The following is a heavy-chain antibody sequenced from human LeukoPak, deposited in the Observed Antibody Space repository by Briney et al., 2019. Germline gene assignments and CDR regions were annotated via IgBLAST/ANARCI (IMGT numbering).Heavy chain of an antibody. J-gene: IGHJ4*02. CDR3: ARGYCSSTSCSNPPY. D-gene: IGHD2-2*01. CDR1: GFTFTTYA. V-gene: IGHV3-23*01. CDR2: ISGSGGGT. Sequence: GGSLRLSCAASGFTFTTYAMSWVRQAPGKGLEWVSLISGSGGGTYYADSVKGRFTISRDNSKNMVYLQVNSLRAEDTAVYYCARGYCSSTSCSNPPYWGQGTLVTVSS.